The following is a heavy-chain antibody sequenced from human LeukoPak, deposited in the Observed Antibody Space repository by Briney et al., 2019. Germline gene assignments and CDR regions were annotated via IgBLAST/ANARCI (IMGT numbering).Heavy chain of an antibody. D-gene: IGHD4-17*01. J-gene: IGHJ5*02. Sequence: SETLSLTCTVSGGSISSDSYYWSWIRQPAGKGLEWIGRIYTSGSTSYNPSPKSRVTISVDTSKDQFSLKLSSVTAADTAVYYCARTGTTVTNWFDPWGQGTLVTVSS. V-gene: IGHV4-61*02. CDR3: ARTGTTVTNWFDP. CDR1: GGSISSDSYY. CDR2: IYTSGST.